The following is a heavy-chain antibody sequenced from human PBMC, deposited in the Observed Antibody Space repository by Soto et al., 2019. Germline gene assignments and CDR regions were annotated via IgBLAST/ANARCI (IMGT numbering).Heavy chain of an antibody. CDR3: ARGHRYCSSTSCPGGLDV. CDR2: IDYSGRT. V-gene: IGHV4-59*01. D-gene: IGHD2-2*01. CDR1: GGSISTYY. Sequence: PSETLSLTCTVSGGSISTYYWSWIRQPPGKGLEWIGYIDYSGRTNYSPPLKSRVTISIDTSQKQFSLKLSSVTAADTAVYYCARGHRYCSSTSCPGGLDVWGQGTTVTVSS. J-gene: IGHJ6*02.